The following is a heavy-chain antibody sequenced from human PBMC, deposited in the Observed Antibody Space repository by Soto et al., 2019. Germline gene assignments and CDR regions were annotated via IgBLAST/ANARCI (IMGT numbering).Heavy chain of an antibody. CDR1: GASITGSSY. V-gene: IGHV4-4*07. J-gene: IGHJ4*02. D-gene: IGHD2-8*02. CDR2: FSLSGTT. CDR3: ARGMTPPGAPAWYYFDS. Sequence: PSETLSLTCTVSGASITGSSYRSWIRQPAGXGLEWIGRFSLSGTTSYNPSLRSRVTMSADVSKNQFSLRLTSVTAADTALYYCARGMTPPGAPAWYYFDSWGQGTLVTVSS.